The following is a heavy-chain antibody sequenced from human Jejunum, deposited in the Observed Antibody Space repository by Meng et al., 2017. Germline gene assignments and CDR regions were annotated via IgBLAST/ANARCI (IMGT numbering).Heavy chain of an antibody. Sequence: QVQVQQRGAGLLKPSETLSLTCTVYGGSFSGYYWSWIRQPPGKGLEWIGEINHSGSTSYNPSLKSRVTMSLDTSKNQFSLELSSVTAADTAVYYCARGSIADRLSDWGQGTLVTVSS. J-gene: IGHJ4*02. CDR3: ARGSIADRLSD. CDR2: INHSGST. V-gene: IGHV4-34*01. CDR1: GGSFSGYY. D-gene: IGHD6-6*01.